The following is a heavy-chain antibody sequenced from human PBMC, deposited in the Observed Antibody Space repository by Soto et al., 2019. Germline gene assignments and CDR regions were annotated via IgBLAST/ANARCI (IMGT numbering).Heavy chain of an antibody. Sequence: QVQLQESGPGLVKPSETLSLTCSVSGDSVNSGSYYWSWIRQPPGKGLEWIGYIYYSGSTNCNPSRKSRVTISLATSKTLFSLRLSSVTAADTAVYYCARASRGSYLFDYWGQGTLVTVSS. CDR3: ARASRGSYLFDY. J-gene: IGHJ4*02. CDR1: GDSVNSGSYY. D-gene: IGHD1-26*01. V-gene: IGHV4-61*01. CDR2: IYYSGST.